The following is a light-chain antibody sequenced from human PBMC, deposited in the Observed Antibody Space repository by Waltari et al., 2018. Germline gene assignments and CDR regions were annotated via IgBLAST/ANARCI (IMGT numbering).Light chain of an antibody. J-gene: IGLJ2*01. CDR3: SSYTTSGTFV. V-gene: IGLV2-14*01. Sequence: QSALTQPASVSGSPGQSITIPCTGTSSSVGAYHYVPWYQPHPGKSPKIMIYQVRNRPSGVSNRLSGSKSGNTASLTISGLQAEDEGDYYCSSYTTSGTFVFGGGTKLTVL. CDR1: SSSVGAYHY. CDR2: QVR.